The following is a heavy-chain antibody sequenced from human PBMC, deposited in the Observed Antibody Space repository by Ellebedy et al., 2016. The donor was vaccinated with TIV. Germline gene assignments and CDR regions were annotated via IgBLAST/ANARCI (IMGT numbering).Heavy chain of an antibody. Sequence: GESLKISXAASGFTFSSYAMNWVRQAPGKGLEWVSDILGSGGSIHYTDSVKGRFTISRDNSKNTLYLQMNSLRAEDTAVYFCAKRNYYDSSGYTGFDYWGQGTLVTVSS. D-gene: IGHD3-22*01. CDR2: ILGSGGSI. CDR1: GFTFSSYA. CDR3: AKRNYYDSSGYTGFDY. J-gene: IGHJ4*02. V-gene: IGHV3-23*01.